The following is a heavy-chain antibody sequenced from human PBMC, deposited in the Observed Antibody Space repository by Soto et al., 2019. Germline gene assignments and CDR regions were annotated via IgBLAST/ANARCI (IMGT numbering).Heavy chain of an antibody. CDR1: GYTFTSYG. CDR2: ISAYNGNT. Sequence: RASVKVSCKASGYTFTSYGISWVRQAPGQGLEWMGWISAYNGNTNYAQKLQGRVTMTTDTSTSTAYMELRSLRSDDTAVYYCARDRDDYGSVGWFDPWGQGXLVTVYS. CDR3: ARDRDDYGSVGWFDP. V-gene: IGHV1-18*04. D-gene: IGHD4-17*01. J-gene: IGHJ5*02.